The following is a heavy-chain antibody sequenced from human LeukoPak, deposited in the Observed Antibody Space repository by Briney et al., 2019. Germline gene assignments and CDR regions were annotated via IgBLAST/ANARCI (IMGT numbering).Heavy chain of an antibody. V-gene: IGHV4-59*01. D-gene: IGHD3-10*01. CDR2: IYYSGST. CDR1: GGSLFSYY. J-gene: IGHJ6*02. CDR3: ARDKYASGGFYKGVERRREVRWSFFYGLDV. Sequence: AETLSLTRTVSGGSLFSYYWSGLRQPPGKRVEWMVDIYYSGSTHYSPSLEGRVTISVDTSKNQFSLRLSSVTAADTAVYYCARDKYASGGFYKGVERRREVRWSFFYGLDVRGQGTTVTVSS.